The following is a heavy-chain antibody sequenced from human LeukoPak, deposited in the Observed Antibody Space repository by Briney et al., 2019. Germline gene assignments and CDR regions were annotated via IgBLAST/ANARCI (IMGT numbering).Heavy chain of an antibody. D-gene: IGHD3-3*01. CDR2: ISAYNGNT. J-gene: IGHJ4*02. Sequence: ASVKVSCKASGYTFTSYGISWVRQAPGQGLEWMGWISAYNGNTNYAQKLQGRVTMTTDTSTSTACMELRSLRSDDTAVYYCARAGNVGITIFGVVRDFDYWGQGTLVTVSS. CDR3: ARAGNVGITIFGVVRDFDY. CDR1: GYTFTSYG. V-gene: IGHV1-18*01.